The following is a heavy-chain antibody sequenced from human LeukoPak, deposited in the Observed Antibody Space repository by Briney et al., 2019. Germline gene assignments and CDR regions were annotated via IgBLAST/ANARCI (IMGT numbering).Heavy chain of an antibody. D-gene: IGHD1-26*01. Sequence: ASVKVSCKASGYTFTGYYMHWLRQAPEQGLEWMGRINPNSGGTNYAQKFQGRVTMTRDTSISTAYMELSRLRSDDTAVYYCARGTIVGPFDYWGQGTLVTVSS. CDR2: INPNSGGT. CDR1: GYTFTGYY. CDR3: ARGTIVGPFDY. J-gene: IGHJ4*02. V-gene: IGHV1-2*06.